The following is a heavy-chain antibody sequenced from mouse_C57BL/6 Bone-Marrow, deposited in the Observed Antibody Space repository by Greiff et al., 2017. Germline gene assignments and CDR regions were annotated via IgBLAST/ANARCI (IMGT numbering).Heavy chain of an antibody. Sequence: QVQLQQPGAELVKPGASVTMSCKASGYTFTSYWITWVKQRPGQGLEWIGDIYPGSGSTNYNEKFKSKATLTVDTSSSTAYMQLSSLTSEDSAVYYCAVYYYGSSSYFDYWAKAPLSQSPQ. CDR1: GYTFTSYW. CDR3: AVYYYGSSSYFDY. D-gene: IGHD1-1*01. J-gene: IGHJ2*01. CDR2: IYPGSGST. V-gene: IGHV1-55*01.